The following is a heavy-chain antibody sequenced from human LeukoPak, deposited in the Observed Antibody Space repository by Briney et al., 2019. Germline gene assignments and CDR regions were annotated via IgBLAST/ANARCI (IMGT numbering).Heavy chain of an antibody. J-gene: IGHJ1*01. CDR3: ARSFGWLSAEYFQH. D-gene: IGHD6-19*01. V-gene: IGHV3-23*01. CDR2: ISGSGGST. CDR1: GFTFSSYA. Sequence: GGSLRLSCAASGFTFSSYAMSWVRQAPGKGLEWVSAISGSGGSTYYADSVKGRFTISRDNAKNSLYLQMNSLRAEDTAVYYCARSFGWLSAEYFQHWGQGTLVTVSS.